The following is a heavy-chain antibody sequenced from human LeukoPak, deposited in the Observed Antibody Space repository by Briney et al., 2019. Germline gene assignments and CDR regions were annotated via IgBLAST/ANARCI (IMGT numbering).Heavy chain of an antibody. CDR1: GGSISSYS. CDR3: VRPRYGYYYFDY. Sequence: SETLSLTCTVSGGSISSYSWSWIRQPPGKGLEWIGYIYYSGSTNYNPSLKSRVTISEDTSKNQFSLKLSSVTAADTAVYYCVRPRYGYYYFDYWGQGSLVTVSS. J-gene: IGHJ4*02. CDR2: IYYSGST. D-gene: IGHD4-17*01. V-gene: IGHV4-59*08.